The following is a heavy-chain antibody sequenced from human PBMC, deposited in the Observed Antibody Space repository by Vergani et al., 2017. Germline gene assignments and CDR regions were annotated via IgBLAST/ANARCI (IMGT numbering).Heavy chain of an antibody. CDR2: IKNTGDST. CDR1: GFPFSSHA. D-gene: IGHD5-24*01. V-gene: IGHV3-23*01. Sequence: EVQLLQSEGAVVQPGGSLRLSCVASGFPFSSHAMSWVRQGHGQGLGWFSSIKNTGDSTHYADSVKGRFTISRDNTKNTLYLQMNSLRVEDTAVYYCGRGSDNYNWGQGTLVTVSS. CDR3: GRGSDNYN. J-gene: IGHJ4*02.